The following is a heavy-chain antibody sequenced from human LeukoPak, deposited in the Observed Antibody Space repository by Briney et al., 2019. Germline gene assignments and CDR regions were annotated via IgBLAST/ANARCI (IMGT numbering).Heavy chain of an antibody. V-gene: IGHV3-21*01. Sequence: GGSLRLSCAASGFTFSSYSMNWVRQAPGKGLEWVSSISSSSSYIYYAHSVKGRFTISRDNAKNSLYLQMNSLRAEDTAVYYCARVHGYFGVANAEYYFDYWGQGTLVTVSS. CDR2: ISSSSSYI. J-gene: IGHJ4*02. CDR3: ARVHGYFGVANAEYYFDY. CDR1: GFTFSSYS. D-gene: IGHD3-3*01.